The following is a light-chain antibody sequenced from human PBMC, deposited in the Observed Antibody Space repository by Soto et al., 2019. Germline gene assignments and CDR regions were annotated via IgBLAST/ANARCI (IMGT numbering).Light chain of an antibody. V-gene: IGKV2-28*01. CDR1: QSLLHSNGYNY. J-gene: IGKJ5*01. Sequence: DIVMTQSPLSLPVTPGEPASISCRSSQSLLHSNGYNYLDWYLQKPGQSPQLLIYLGSNRASGVPDRFSGSGSGTDFTLKISRVEDEDVGVHYCMQALQTPPITFGQGTRLEIK. CDR2: LGS. CDR3: MQALQTPPIT.